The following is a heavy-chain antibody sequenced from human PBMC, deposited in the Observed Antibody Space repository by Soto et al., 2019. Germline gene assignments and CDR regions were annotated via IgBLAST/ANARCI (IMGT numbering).Heavy chain of an antibody. CDR1: GFTFSSYA. CDR2: ISGSGGST. Sequence: GGSLRLSCAASGFTFSSYAMSWVRQAPGKGLEWVSAISGSGGSTYYADSVKGRFTISRDNSKNTLYLQMNSLRAEDTAVYYCAKGYVGDFWSGYSYNWFAPWGQGTLVTVSS. J-gene: IGHJ5*02. V-gene: IGHV3-23*01. D-gene: IGHD3-3*01. CDR3: AKGYVGDFWSGYSYNWFAP.